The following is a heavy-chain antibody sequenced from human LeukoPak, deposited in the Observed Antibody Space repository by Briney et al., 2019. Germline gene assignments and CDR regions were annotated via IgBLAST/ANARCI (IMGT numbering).Heavy chain of an antibody. CDR2: IKQDGSEK. J-gene: IGHJ3*02. V-gene: IGHV3-7*01. D-gene: IGHD4-17*01. CDR1: GFTFSSYW. Sequence: HPGGSLRLSCAASGFTFSSYWMSWVRQAPGKGLEWVANIKQDGSEKYYVDSVKGRFTISRDNAKNSLYLQMNSLRAEDTAVYYCARNSILTLYGDYVTRVEFDAFDIWGQGTMVTVSS. CDR3: ARNSILTLYGDYVTRVEFDAFDI.